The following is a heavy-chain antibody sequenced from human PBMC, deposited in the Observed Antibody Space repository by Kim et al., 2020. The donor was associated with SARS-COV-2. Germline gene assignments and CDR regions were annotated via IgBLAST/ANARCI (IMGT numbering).Heavy chain of an antibody. V-gene: IGHV3-13*01. CDR2: IGIGGDT. D-gene: IGHD5-18*01. J-gene: IGHJ6*02. CDR3: ARAPKIQPYGMDV. CDR1: GFTFSNYD. Sequence: GGSLRLSCAASGFTFSNYDMHWVRQATGKGLEWVSGIGIGGDTYYLGSVKGRFIMSRDNAKSSLYLQMNSLGAGDTAVYYCARAPKIQPYGMDVWGQGTTVTVSS.